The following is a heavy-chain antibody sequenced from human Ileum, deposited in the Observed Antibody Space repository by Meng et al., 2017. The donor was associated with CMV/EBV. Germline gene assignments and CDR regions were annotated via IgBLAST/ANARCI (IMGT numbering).Heavy chain of an antibody. CDR2: IYYSGST. CDR1: GGSISSYY. D-gene: IGHD3-3*01. CDR3: ATVSVDFWSGRIFDY. J-gene: IGHJ4*02. V-gene: IGHV4-59*01. Sequence: SETLSLTCTVSGGSISSYYWSWIRQPPGKGLEWIGYIYYSGSTNYNPSLKSRVTISVDTSKNQFSLKLSSVTAADTAVYYCATVSVDFWSGRIFDYWGQGTLVTVSS.